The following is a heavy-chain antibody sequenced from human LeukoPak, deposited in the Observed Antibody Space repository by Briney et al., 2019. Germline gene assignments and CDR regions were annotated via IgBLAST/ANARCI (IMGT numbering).Heavy chain of an antibody. V-gene: IGHV3-53*05. CDR2: IYSGGST. D-gene: IGHD6-13*01. J-gene: IGHJ5*02. Sequence: GGSLRLSCAASGFTVSSNYMSWVRQAPGKGLEWVSVIYSGGSTYYADSVKGRFTISRDNSKNTLYLQMNSLRAEDTAVYYCAKEYSSSWEVWFDPWGQGTLVTVSS. CDR1: GFTVSSNY. CDR3: AKEYSSSWEVWFDP.